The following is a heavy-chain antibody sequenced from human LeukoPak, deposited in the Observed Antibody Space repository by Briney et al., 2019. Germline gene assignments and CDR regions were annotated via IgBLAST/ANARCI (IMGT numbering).Heavy chain of an antibody. D-gene: IGHD6-13*01. V-gene: IGHV4-39*01. CDR1: GGSISSGIYY. J-gene: IGHJ5*02. CDR3: ARHAAYSSLA. CDR2: IYYSGST. Sequence: SETLSLTCAVSGGSISSGIYYWGWIRQPPGKGLEWIGSIYYSGSTYYNPSLKSRVTISVDTSENQFSLKLSSVTAADTAVYYCARHAAYSSLAWGQGTLVIVSS.